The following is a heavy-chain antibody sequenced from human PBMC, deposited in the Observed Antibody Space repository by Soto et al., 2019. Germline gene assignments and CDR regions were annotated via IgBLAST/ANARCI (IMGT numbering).Heavy chain of an antibody. Sequence: QVQLVQSGAELKKPGSSVRVSCQASGGTFSSYSVNWVRQAPGQGLEWMGGIIPIFPTADHAQRFQRRVTITADKSTNTPYMELSSLRSDDTAGYYCAIRTSVFGVVAMGGLDVWGQGTTVTVSS. CDR1: GGTFSSYS. D-gene: IGHD3-3*01. J-gene: IGHJ6*01. CDR3: AIRTSVFGVVAMGGLDV. CDR2: IIPIFPTA. V-gene: IGHV1-69*14.